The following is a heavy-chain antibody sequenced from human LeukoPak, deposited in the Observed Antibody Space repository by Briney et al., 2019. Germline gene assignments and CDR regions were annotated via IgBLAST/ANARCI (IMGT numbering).Heavy chain of an antibody. V-gene: IGHV7-4-1*01. Sequence: ASVKVSSKASGYTFTSYAMNRVRQAPGQGLEWMGWIKTNTGNPTYAQGFTGRFVFSLDTSVSTAYLQICSLKAEDTAVCYCARVPRYCSGGSCYSGYYGMDVWGQGTTVTVSS. D-gene: IGHD2-15*01. CDR2: IKTNTGNP. CDR1: GYTFTSYA. CDR3: ARVPRYCSGGSCYSGYYGMDV. J-gene: IGHJ6*02.